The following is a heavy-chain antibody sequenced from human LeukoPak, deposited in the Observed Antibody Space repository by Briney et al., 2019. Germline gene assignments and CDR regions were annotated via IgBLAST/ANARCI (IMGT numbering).Heavy chain of an antibody. CDR2: VGRDGSEK. CDR3: ARVGAWELQRVLEN. Sequence: PGGSLRLSCAASGFTFSDYWMTWVRQVPGKGLEWVANVGRDGSEKNYVDSVKGRFTISRDNAKKSLSLEMNSLRVEDTALYYCARVGAWELQRVLENWGQGTLVTVSS. J-gene: IGHJ4*02. D-gene: IGHD1-26*01. CDR1: GFTFSDYW. V-gene: IGHV3-7*01.